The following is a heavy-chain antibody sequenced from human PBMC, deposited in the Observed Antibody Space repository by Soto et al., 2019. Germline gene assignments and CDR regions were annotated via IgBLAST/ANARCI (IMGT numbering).Heavy chain of an antibody. Sequence: AVKASCKASGFTFTTSAVQWVRQARGQRHEWIGWIVVGSGNTNYAQKFQERVTITRDMSTSTAYMELSSLRSEDTAVYYCARHVPAAGYYYGMDVWGQGTTVTVSS. J-gene: IGHJ6*02. CDR3: ARHVPAAGYYYGMDV. CDR1: GFTFTTSA. CDR2: IVVGSGNT. V-gene: IGHV1-58*01. D-gene: IGHD2-2*01.